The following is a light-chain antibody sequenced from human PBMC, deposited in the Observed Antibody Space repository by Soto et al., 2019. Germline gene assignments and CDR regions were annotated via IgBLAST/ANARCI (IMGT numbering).Light chain of an antibody. Sequence: QSVLTQPPSASGSPGQSVTISCTGTSSDVGGYNYVSWYRQHPGKAPKLMIYEVSKRPSGVPDRFSGSKSGNTASLTVSGLHAEDDADYYCSSYAGRNNLVFGGGTKLTVL. J-gene: IGLJ3*02. V-gene: IGLV2-8*01. CDR1: SSDVGGYNY. CDR3: SSYAGRNNLV. CDR2: EVS.